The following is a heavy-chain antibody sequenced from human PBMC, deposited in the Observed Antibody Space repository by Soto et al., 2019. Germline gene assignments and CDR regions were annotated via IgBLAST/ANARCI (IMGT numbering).Heavy chain of an antibody. Sequence: SETLSLTCTVSGGSISSGDYYWSWIRQPPGKGLEWIGYIYYSGSTYYNPSLKSRVTISVDTSKNQFSLKLSSVTAADTAVYYCARGESGLGFWSGYYLHYWGQVTLVSVS. CDR3: ARGESGLGFWSGYYLHY. CDR1: GGSISSGDYY. V-gene: IGHV4-30-4*01. J-gene: IGHJ4*02. D-gene: IGHD3-3*01. CDR2: IYYSGST.